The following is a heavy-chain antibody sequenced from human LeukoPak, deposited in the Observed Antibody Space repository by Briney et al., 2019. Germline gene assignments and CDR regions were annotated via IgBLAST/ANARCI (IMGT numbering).Heavy chain of an antibody. Sequence: PGGSLRLSCAASGFTFDDYAMHWVRQVPGKGLEWVSGISWNSGSIGYADSVKGRFTISRDNARNSLYLQMNRLRAEDMALYYCEKGGGGRQRYYFDYWGQGTLVTVSS. V-gene: IGHV3-9*03. CDR1: GFTFDDYA. CDR3: EKGGGGRQRYYFDY. D-gene: IGHD3-16*01. J-gene: IGHJ4*02. CDR2: ISWNSGSI.